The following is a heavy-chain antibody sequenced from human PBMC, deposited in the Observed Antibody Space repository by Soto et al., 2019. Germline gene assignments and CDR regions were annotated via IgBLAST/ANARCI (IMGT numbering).Heavy chain of an antibody. J-gene: IGHJ3*02. CDR1: GFTFSSYG. CDR3: ARSGYCSSTSCYYDAFDI. V-gene: IGHV3-33*08. D-gene: IGHD2-2*03. CDR2: IWYDGSNK. Sequence: GGSLRLSCAASGFTFSSYGMHWVRQAPGKGLEWVAVIWYDGSNKYYADSVKGRFTISRDNSKNTLYLQMNSLRAEDTAVYYCARSGYCSSTSCYYDAFDIWGQGTMVTVSS.